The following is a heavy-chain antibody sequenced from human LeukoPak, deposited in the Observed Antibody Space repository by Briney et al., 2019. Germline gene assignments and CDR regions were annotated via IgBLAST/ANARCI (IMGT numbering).Heavy chain of an antibody. D-gene: IGHD1-26*01. CDR2: IKSKTDGGTT. CDR1: GFTFINAW. CDR3: TTGAPRAYSGSYSNC. J-gene: IGHJ4*02. Sequence: GGSLRLSCAAPGFTFINAWMSWFRQAPGKGMESVGRIKSKTDGGTTDYAAPVKGRFTISRDDSQNTLYLQMNSLKTEDTAVYYCTTGAPRAYSGSYSNCWGQGTLVTVSS. V-gene: IGHV3-15*01.